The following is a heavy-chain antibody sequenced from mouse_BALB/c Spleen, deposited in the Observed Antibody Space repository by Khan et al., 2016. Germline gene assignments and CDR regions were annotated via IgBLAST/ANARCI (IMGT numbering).Heavy chain of an antibody. V-gene: IGHV9-3*02. Sequence: QIQLVQSGPELKKPGETVKISCKASGYTFTNYGMNWVKQAPGKGLKWMGWINTNTGEPTYAEEFKGRFAFSLEISASTAYLQINNLKNEDTATYFCARCGLRYFDYWGQGTTLTVSS. CDR1: GYTFTNYG. D-gene: IGHD3-1*01. J-gene: IGHJ2*01. CDR3: ARCGLRYFDY. CDR2: INTNTGEP.